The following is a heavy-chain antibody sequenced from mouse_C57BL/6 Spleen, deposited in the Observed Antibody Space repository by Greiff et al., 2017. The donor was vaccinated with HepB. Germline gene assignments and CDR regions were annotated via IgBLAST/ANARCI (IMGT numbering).Heavy chain of an antibody. V-gene: IGHV1-26*01. CDR2: INPNNGGT. CDR1: GYTFTDYY. J-gene: IGHJ2*01. Sequence: VQLQQSGPELVKPGASVKISCKASGYTFTDYYMNWVKQSHGKSLEWIGDINPNNGGTSYNQKFKGKATLTVDKSSSTAYMELRSLTSEDSAVYYCARSSSSSLDYWGQGTTLTVSS. CDR3: ARSSSSSLDY. D-gene: IGHD1-1*01.